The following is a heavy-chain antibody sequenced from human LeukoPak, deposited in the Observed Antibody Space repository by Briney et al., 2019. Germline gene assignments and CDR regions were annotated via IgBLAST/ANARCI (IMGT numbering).Heavy chain of an antibody. J-gene: IGHJ5*02. CDR1: GFTFSSYG. CDR2: ISGSGGTT. V-gene: IGHV3-23*01. D-gene: IGHD6-19*01. Sequence: GGSLRLSCVASGFTFSSYGMSWVRQAPGKGLEWVSGISGSGGTTYYADSVKGRLTISRDNSKNMLYLQMNSLRAEDTAVYYCAKRDDSSGWFDWLDPWGQGTLVTVSS. CDR3: AKRDDSSGWFDWLDP.